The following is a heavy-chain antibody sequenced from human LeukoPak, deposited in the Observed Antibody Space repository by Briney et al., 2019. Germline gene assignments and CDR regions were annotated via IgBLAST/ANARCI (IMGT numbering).Heavy chain of an antibody. CDR1: GYTFTGYY. D-gene: IGHD2/OR15-2a*01. CDR2: INPNSGGT. J-gene: IGHJ5*02. CDR3: ARGEYSASWFDP. V-gene: IGHV1-2*02. Sequence: ASVKVSCKASGYTFTGYYMHWVRQAPGQGLEWMGWINPNSGGTNYAQKFQGRITMTRDTSISTAYMELSRLRSDDTAVYYCARGEYSASWFDPWGQGTLVTVSS.